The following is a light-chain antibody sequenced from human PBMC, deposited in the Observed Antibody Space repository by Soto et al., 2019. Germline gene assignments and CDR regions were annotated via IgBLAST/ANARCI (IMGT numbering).Light chain of an antibody. CDR1: STDGGGYNY. CDR3: GSYTSTDTPFV. J-gene: IGLJ1*01. CDR2: EVS. Sequence: SVLAQPSSVSGSPGQSITISCTGTSTDGGGYNYVSWYQHHPGKGPKLIIYEVSNRPSGVSDRFSGSKSGNKASLIISNLEAEDESDYYCGSYTSTDTPFVFGTGTKVTVL. V-gene: IGLV2-14*01.